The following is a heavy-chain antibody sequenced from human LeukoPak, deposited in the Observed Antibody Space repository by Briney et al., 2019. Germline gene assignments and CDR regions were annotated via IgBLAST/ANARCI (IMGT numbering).Heavy chain of an antibody. V-gene: IGHV3-23*01. CDR2: ISGRADRT. CDR1: GFAFSSLD. Sequence: GGSLGLSCAASGFAFSSLDMSWVRQAPGKGLEWLSAISGRADRTYYKDSVKGRFTISRDNSKNTLYLQMNSLRGEDTALYYCVRERDSRGYFDYWGQGTLVTVSS. J-gene: IGHJ4*02. CDR3: VRERDSRGYFDY. D-gene: IGHD3-22*01.